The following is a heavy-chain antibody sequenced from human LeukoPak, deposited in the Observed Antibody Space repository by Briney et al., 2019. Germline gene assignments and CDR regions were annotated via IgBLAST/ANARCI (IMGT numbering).Heavy chain of an antibody. CDR1: GGSFSGYY. Sequence: SETLSLTCAVYGGSFSGYYWSWIRQPPGKGLEWIGEINHSGSTNYNPSLKSRVTISVDTSKNQFSLKLSSVTAADTAVYYCARLRMTTFYYYYYYMDVWGKGTTVTVSS. D-gene: IGHD4-11*01. J-gene: IGHJ6*03. CDR3: ARLRMTTFYYYYYYMDV. V-gene: IGHV4-34*01. CDR2: INHSGST.